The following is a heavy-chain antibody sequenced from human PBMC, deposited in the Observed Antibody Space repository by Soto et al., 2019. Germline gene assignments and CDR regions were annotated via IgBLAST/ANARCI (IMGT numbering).Heavy chain of an antibody. V-gene: IGHV3-21*01. Sequence: EVHLVESGGGLVKPGGPLRLSCAASGFTFSNFAMHWVRQAPGKGLEWVSSISSASSFIYYADSVKGRFTISRDNAKRSLYLQMSSLSGEDTALYFCAGEGGGSSSPLHDAFDLWGQGTVATVSS. CDR2: ISSASSFI. D-gene: IGHD6-13*01. CDR1: GFTFSNFA. J-gene: IGHJ3*01. CDR3: AGEGGGSSSPLHDAFDL.